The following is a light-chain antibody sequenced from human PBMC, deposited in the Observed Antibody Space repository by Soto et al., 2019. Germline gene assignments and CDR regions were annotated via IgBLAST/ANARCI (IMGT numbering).Light chain of an antibody. CDR2: DAS. V-gene: IGKV1-5*01. J-gene: IGKJ1*01. Sequence: DFQMTQPPPTLSASVGDRVTITCRASQNIRSRLAWFQQKPGKAPKLLIYDASSLESGVPQRFSGSGSGTEFTLTISSLQTDDFATYYCQHYSSYSEAFGQGTKVDIK. CDR3: QHYSSYSEA. CDR1: QNIRSR.